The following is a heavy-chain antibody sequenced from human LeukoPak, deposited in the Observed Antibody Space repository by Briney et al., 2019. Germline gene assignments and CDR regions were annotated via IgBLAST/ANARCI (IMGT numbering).Heavy chain of an antibody. CDR2: IYSSGST. J-gene: IGHJ4*02. D-gene: IGHD3-10*01. CDR3: ARELGFGELEGYFDY. CDR1: GGSINNDY. V-gene: IGHV4-59*01. Sequence: PSETLSLTCTVSGGSINNDYWNWVRQPPGKGLEWIGYIYSSGSTNYNPSLKSRVTISIDTSKNQFSLKLSSVTAADTAVYYCARELGFGELEGYFDYWGQGTLVTVSS.